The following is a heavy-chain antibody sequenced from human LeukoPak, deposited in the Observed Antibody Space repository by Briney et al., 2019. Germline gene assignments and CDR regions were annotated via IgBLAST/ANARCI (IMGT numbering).Heavy chain of an antibody. CDR1: GYTFTSYG. Sequence: ASVKVSCKASGYTFTSYGISGVRQAPGQGVEWMGWISAYNGNPNYAQKLQGRVTMTTDTSTSTAYMELRSLRSDDTAVYYCARGHDYSNYPSPYYYYMDVWGKGTTVTVSS. J-gene: IGHJ6*03. V-gene: IGHV1-18*01. D-gene: IGHD4-11*01. CDR3: ARGHDYSNYPSPYYYYMDV. CDR2: ISAYNGNP.